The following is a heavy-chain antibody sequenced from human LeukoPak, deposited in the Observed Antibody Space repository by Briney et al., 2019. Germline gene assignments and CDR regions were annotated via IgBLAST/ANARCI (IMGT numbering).Heavy chain of an antibody. V-gene: IGHV1-3*01. CDR1: GYTFTSYA. D-gene: IGHD4-23*01. CDR2: INAGNGNT. CDR3: AREPRRRDGGNSAFDY. Sequence: ASVKVSCKASGYTFTSYAMHWVRQAPGQRLEWMGWINAGNGNTKYSQKFQGRVTITRDTTASTAYMELSSLRSEDTAVYYCAREPRRRDGGNSAFDYWGQGTLVTVSS. J-gene: IGHJ4*02.